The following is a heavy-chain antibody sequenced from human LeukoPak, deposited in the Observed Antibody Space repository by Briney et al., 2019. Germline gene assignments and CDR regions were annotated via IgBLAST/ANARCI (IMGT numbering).Heavy chain of an antibody. CDR2: IYYSGST. Sequence: SETLSLTCTVSGGSISSSSYYWGWIRQPPGKGLEWVGSIYYSGSTYYNPSLKSRVTISVDTSKNQFSLKLSSVTAADTAVYYCARPSGSIFDYWGQGTLVTVSS. V-gene: IGHV4-39*01. CDR3: ARPSGSIFDY. D-gene: IGHD1-26*01. J-gene: IGHJ4*02. CDR1: GGSISSSSYY.